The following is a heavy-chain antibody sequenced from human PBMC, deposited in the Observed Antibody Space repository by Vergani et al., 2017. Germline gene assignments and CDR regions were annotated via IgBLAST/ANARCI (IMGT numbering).Heavy chain of an antibody. CDR2: VSGSSATP. J-gene: IGHJ4*02. Sequence: EVQLVESGGGLVKPGGSLRLSCEASGFIFNNAWMSWVRQAPGKGLEWVSSVSGSSATPYYADSVKGRFIISRDNSKNTLYLQMNSLRAEDTAVYYCAKLLSAPMSLFDYWGQGTLVTVSS. V-gene: IGHV3-23*04. CDR3: AKLLSAPMSLFDY. D-gene: IGHD1-26*01. CDR1: GFIFNNAW.